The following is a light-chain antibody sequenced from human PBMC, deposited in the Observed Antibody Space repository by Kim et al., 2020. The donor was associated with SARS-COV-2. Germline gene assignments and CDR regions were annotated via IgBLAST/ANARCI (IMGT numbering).Light chain of an antibody. V-gene: IGKV1-39*01. CDR1: HHINTF. CDR3: QQTYDSYT. J-gene: IGKJ2*01. CDR2: AAS. Sequence: LAASVGGRVTSTCRASHHINTFLNWYQHRPGKAPKLLIYAASTLESGVPSRFSGGGSGTDFTLTISSLQPEDLATYYCQQTYDSYTFGQGTKLEI.